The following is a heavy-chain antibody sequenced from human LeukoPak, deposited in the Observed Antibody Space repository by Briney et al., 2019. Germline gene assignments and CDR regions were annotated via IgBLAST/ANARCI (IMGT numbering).Heavy chain of an antibody. D-gene: IGHD1-26*01. V-gene: IGHV3-7*01. CDR3: ARQVSREGHFDY. CDR1: GFTFNNYW. Sequence: GGSLRLPCAASGFTFNNYWLSWVRQGPGKGLEWVAYIKEDTSQKYYVGSVEGRFTISRDNARNSLYLQMNSLRGEDTAVYFCARQVSREGHFDYWGQGALVTVSS. CDR2: IKEDTSQK. J-gene: IGHJ4*02.